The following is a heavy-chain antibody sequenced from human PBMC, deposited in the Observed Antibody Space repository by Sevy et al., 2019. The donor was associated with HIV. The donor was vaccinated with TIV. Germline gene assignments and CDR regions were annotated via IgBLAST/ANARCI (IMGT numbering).Heavy chain of an antibody. J-gene: IGHJ4*02. V-gene: IGHV3-48*01. CDR1: GFTFSSYD. Sequence: GGSLRLSCAASGFTFSSYDMNWVRQAPGKGLEWVSFITTSGGTIYYADSVKGRFTVSRDSAENSLYLQMNSLRVEDTAVYYCARDLRLDYWGQGTLVTVSS. CDR2: ITTSGGTI. CDR3: ARDLRLDY.